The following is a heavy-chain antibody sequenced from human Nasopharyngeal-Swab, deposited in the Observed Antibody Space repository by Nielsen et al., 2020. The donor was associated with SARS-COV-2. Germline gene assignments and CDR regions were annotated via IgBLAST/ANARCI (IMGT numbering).Heavy chain of an antibody. CDR3: AKDRPPLVTTYAFDI. CDR2: ISGSGGST. J-gene: IGHJ3*02. V-gene: IGHV3-23*01. Sequence: GASLKISCAASGFTFSSYAMIWVRQAPGPGLAWVSAISGSGGSTSYADSVKVRFTISRDNSKNTLYLQMNSLRAEDTAVYYCAKDRPPLVTTYAFDIWGQGTMVTVSS. D-gene: IGHD4-17*01. CDR1: GFTFSSYA.